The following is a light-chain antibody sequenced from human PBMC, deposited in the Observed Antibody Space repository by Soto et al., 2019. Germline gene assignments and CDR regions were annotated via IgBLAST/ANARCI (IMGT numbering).Light chain of an antibody. V-gene: IGLV3-1*01. CDR1: KLGHKY. CDR3: QAWDSSTAV. CDR2: EDS. J-gene: IGLJ1*01. Sequence: SSELTQPPSVSVSPGQTASITCSGDKLGHKYACWYQQKPGQSPVMVIYEDSKRPSGIPERFSGSNSGNTATLTISGTQAMDEADYYCQAWDSSTAVFGTGTKLTVL.